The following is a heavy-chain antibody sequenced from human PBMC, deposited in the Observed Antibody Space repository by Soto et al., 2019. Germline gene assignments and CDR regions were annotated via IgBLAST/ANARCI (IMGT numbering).Heavy chain of an antibody. CDR3: ARELNLLVVGLGPYGMDV. CDR1: GFTVSSNY. Sequence: EVQLVESGGGLVQPGGSLRLSCAASGFTVSSNYMSWVRQAPGKGLEWVSVIYSGGSTYYADSVKGRFTISRHNSKNTLYRQMNSLIAEDTAVYYCARELNLLVVGLGPYGMDVWGQGTTVTVSS. D-gene: IGHD3-10*01. J-gene: IGHJ6*02. V-gene: IGHV3-53*04. CDR2: IYSGGST.